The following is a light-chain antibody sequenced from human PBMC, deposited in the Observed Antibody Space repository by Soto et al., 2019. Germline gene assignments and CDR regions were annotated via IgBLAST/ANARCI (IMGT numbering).Light chain of an antibody. CDR3: SSYTSSSTILV. CDR1: SSDVGGYNY. Sequence: QSALTQPASVSGSPGQSITISCTGTSSDVGGYNYVSWYQQHPGKAPNLMIYDVSNRPSGVSNRFSGSKSGNTASLTISGLQAEDEADYYCSSYTSSSTILVFGGGTKRTVL. CDR2: DVS. J-gene: IGLJ2*01. V-gene: IGLV2-14*01.